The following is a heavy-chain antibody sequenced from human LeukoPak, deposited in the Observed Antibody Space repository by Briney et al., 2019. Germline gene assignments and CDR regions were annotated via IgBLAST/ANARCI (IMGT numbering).Heavy chain of an antibody. CDR1: GGSISSYY. D-gene: IGHD2-15*01. CDR3: ARDRGYCSGGSCYSNYYYGMDV. Sequence: SETLSLTCTVSGGSISSYYWSWIRQPPGKGLEWIGSIYYSGNTDYNPSLKSRVTISVDTSKNQFSLKLSSVTAADTAVYYCARDRGYCSGGSCYSNYYYGMDVWGQGTTVTVSS. CDR2: IYYSGNT. J-gene: IGHJ6*02. V-gene: IGHV4-59*12.